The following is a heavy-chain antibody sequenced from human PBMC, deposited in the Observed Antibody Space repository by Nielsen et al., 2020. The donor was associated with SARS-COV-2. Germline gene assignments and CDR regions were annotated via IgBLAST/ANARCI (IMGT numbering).Heavy chain of an antibody. CDR3: ARDRYYYMDV. CDR2: IYYSGST. CDR1: GGSISSSSYY. Sequence: SETLSLTCTVSGGSISSSSYYWGWIRQPPGKGLEWIGSIYYSGSTYYNPSLKSRVTISLDTSKNQFSLTLRSVTAADTAVYYCARDRYYYMDVWGKGTAVTVSS. V-gene: IGHV4-39*07. J-gene: IGHJ6*03.